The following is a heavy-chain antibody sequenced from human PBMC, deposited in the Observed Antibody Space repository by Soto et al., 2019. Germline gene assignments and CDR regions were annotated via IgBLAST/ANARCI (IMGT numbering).Heavy chain of an antibody. CDR2: IWYDGSNK. CDR1: GFTFSSYG. CDR3: ARDERYSAGYSSSWWPFDP. V-gene: IGHV3-33*01. J-gene: IGHJ5*02. Sequence: PGGSLSLSCAASGFTFSSYGMHWVRQAPGKGLEWVAVIWYDGSNKYYADSVKGRFTISRDNSKNTLYLQMNSLRAEDTAVYYCARDERYSAGYSSSWWPFDPWGQGTLVTVSS. D-gene: IGHD6-13*01.